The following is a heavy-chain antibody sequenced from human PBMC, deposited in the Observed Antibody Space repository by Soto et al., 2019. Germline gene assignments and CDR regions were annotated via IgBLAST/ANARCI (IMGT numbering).Heavy chain of an antibody. CDR3: ARDTLVGVYYYYGMDV. CDR1: GDSVSSNSAA. D-gene: IGHD1-26*01. V-gene: IGHV6-1*01. J-gene: IGHJ6*02. Sequence: PSQTLSRTCAISGDSVSSNSAAWNWIRQSPSRGLEWLGRTYYRSKWYNDYAVSVKSRITINPDTSKNQFSLQPNSVTPEDTAVYYCARDTLVGVYYYYGMDVWGQGTTVTVSS. CDR2: TYYRSKWYN.